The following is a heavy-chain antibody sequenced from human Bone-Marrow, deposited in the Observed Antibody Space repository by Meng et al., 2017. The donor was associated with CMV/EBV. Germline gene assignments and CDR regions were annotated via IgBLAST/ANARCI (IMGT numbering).Heavy chain of an antibody. D-gene: IGHD2-2*01. CDR2: IYSGGST. CDR3: ARAPVVPAADTHYYYGMDV. CDR1: GFTVSSNY. V-gene: IGHV3-53*05. Sequence: GESLKISCAASGFTVSSNYMSWVRQAPGKGLEWVSVIYSGGSTYYADSVKGRFTISRDNSKNTLYLQMNSLRAEDTAVYYCARAPVVPAADTHYYYGMDVWGQGTTVTVSS. J-gene: IGHJ6*02.